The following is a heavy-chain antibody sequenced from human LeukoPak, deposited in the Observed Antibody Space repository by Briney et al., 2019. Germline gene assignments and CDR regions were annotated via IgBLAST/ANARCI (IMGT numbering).Heavy chain of an antibody. Sequence: GGSLRLSCAASGFTFSNYAMNWVRQAPGKGLEWVSTINGVGDSTYYPESVKGRFTMSRDNSKNTVYLQMNRLRVEDTAIYYCAKRADGCSGVSCYYYYMDVWGKGTTVT. CDR2: INGVGDST. CDR1: GFTFSNYA. J-gene: IGHJ6*03. CDR3: AKRADGCSGVSCYYYYMDV. V-gene: IGHV3-23*01. D-gene: IGHD2-15*01.